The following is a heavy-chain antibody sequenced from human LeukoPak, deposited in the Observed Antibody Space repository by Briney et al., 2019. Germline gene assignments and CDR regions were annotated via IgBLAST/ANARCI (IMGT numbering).Heavy chain of an antibody. D-gene: IGHD1-26*01. J-gene: IGHJ4*02. CDR2: ISWNSGSI. CDR3: AKAGGYSGSYYYFDY. Sequence: GGSLRLSCAASGFTFDDYAMHWDRQAPGKGLEWVSGISWNSGSIGYADSVKGRFTISRDNAKNSLYLQMNSLRAEDTALYYCAKAGGYSGSYYYFDYWGQGTLVTVSS. CDR1: GFTFDDYA. V-gene: IGHV3-9*01.